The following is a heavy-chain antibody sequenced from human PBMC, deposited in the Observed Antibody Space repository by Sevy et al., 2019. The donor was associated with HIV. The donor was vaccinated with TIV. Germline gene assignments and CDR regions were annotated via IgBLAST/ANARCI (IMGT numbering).Heavy chain of an antibody. D-gene: IGHD2-8*01. CDR2: LSFGCGEI. J-gene: IGHJ4*02. CDR3: AREGCTKPHDY. Sequence: ASVKLSCAASGFTFSKYSMSWVRQPPGKGLEWVSTLSFGCGEINHADSVKGRFTISRDNSKNSLYLQMNNLRAEDTAVYYCAREGCTKPHDYWGQGTLVTVSS. V-gene: IGHV3-23*01. CDR1: GFTFSKYS.